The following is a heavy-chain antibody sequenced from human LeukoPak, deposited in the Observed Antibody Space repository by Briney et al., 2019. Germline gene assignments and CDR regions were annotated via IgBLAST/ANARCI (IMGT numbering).Heavy chain of an antibody. CDR1: GYTFTSYG. J-gene: IGHJ4*02. CDR3: AREQEGRMADY. CDR2: ISAYNGNT. D-gene: IGHD2-8*01. V-gene: IGHV1-18*01. Sequence: ASVTVSCKASGYTFTSYGISWVRQAPGQGLEWMGWISAYNGNTKYAQNLQGRVTMTSDTSTSTAYMELRSLRSDDTAVYYCAREQEGRMADYWGQGTLVTVSS.